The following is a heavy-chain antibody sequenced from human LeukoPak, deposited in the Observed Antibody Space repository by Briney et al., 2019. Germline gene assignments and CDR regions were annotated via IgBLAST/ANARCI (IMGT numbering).Heavy chain of an antibody. Sequence: GSLRLSCAASGFTFSSYSMNWVRQPPGKGLEWIGEINHSGSTNYNPSLKSRVTISVDTSKNQFSLKLSSVTAADTAVYYCARADVYYYDSSGYYYYYYYMDVWGKGTTVTVSS. J-gene: IGHJ6*03. CDR3: ARADVYYYDSSGYYYYYYYMDV. CDR1: GFTFSSYS. D-gene: IGHD3-22*01. V-gene: IGHV4-34*01. CDR2: INHSGST.